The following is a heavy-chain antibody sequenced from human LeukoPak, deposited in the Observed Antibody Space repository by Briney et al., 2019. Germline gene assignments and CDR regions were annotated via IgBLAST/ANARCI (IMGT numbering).Heavy chain of an antibody. CDR2: IYTSGST. Sequence: SETLSLTCTVSGNSISSYSWSWIRQPAGKGLEWIGRIYTSGSTNYNPSLKCRVTMSVDTSKNQFSLSLSSVTAADTAFYYCARETTGLARYFDYWGQGTLVTVSS. D-gene: IGHD4-11*01. J-gene: IGHJ4*02. CDR3: ARETTGLARYFDY. V-gene: IGHV4-4*07. CDR1: GNSISSYS.